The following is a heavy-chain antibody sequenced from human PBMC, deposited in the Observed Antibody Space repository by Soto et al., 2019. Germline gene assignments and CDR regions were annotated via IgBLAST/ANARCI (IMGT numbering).Heavy chain of an antibody. Sequence: GGSLRLSCAASGFTFSSYGMHWVRQAPGKGLAWVAVIWDDGSNKYYADAVKGRFTISRDNSKNTLNLQMNSLRAEDTAVYYCARDRAYYYDSSGYPFDYWGQGTLVTVSS. D-gene: IGHD3-22*01. CDR1: GFTFSSYG. CDR2: IWDDGSNK. J-gene: IGHJ4*02. V-gene: IGHV3-33*01. CDR3: ARDRAYYYDSSGYPFDY.